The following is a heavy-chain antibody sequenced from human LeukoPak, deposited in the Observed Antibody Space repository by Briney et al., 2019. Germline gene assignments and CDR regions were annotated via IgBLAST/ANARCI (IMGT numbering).Heavy chain of an antibody. D-gene: IGHD4-11*01. CDR2: IIPILGIA. V-gene: IGHV1-69*04. Sequence: ASVKVSCKASGGTFSSYAISWVRQAPGQGLEWMGRIIPILGIANYAQKFQGRVTITADKSTSTAYMELSSLRSEDTAVYYCASDGVTTVTRTGIPSYYYYGMDAWGQGTTVTVSS. J-gene: IGHJ6*02. CDR3: ASDGVTTVTRTGIPSYYYYGMDA. CDR1: GGTFSSYA.